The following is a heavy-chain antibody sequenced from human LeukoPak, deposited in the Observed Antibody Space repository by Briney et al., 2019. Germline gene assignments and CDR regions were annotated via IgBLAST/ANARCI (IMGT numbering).Heavy chain of an antibody. CDR3: AKVEQQLVMEYYFDY. CDR1: GFTFSSYA. V-gene: IGHV3-23*01. Sequence: GGSLRLSCAASGFTFSSYAMSWVRQAPGKGLEWVSAISGSGGSTYYADSVKGRFTISRDNSKNTLYLQMNSLRAEDTAVYYGAKVEQQLVMEYYFDYWGQGTLVTVSS. J-gene: IGHJ4*02. CDR2: ISGSGGST. D-gene: IGHD6-13*01.